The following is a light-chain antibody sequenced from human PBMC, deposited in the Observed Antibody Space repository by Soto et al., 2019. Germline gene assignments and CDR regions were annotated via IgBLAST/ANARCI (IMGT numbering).Light chain of an antibody. V-gene: IGKV3-20*01. CDR2: AAS. J-gene: IGKJ4*01. CDR3: QHFSSYPLT. Sequence: EFVLTKSPGTLSLSPGERATLSCRASQTVRNNYLAWYQQKPVQAPRLLIYAASSRATGIPDRFSGGGSGSDFILTISRLEPDDFAVNYCQHFSSYPLTFGGWTKVEIK. CDR1: QTVRNNY.